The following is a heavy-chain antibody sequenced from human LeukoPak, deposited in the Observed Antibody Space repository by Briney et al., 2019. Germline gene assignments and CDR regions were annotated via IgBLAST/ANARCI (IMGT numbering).Heavy chain of an antibody. V-gene: IGHV3-30*03. CDR1: GFSFTSYG. CDR3: ARDLSPVGRAPPIGY. CDR2: ITYDGYYK. Sequence: PGTSLRLSCAASGFSFTSYGMHWVRQAPGKGLEWVAPITYDGYYKYYSDSVKGRFTISSDTSKNTLYLQMNSLRAEDTAVYYCARDLSPVGRAPPIGYWGQGTLVTVSS. D-gene: IGHD3-10*01. J-gene: IGHJ4*02.